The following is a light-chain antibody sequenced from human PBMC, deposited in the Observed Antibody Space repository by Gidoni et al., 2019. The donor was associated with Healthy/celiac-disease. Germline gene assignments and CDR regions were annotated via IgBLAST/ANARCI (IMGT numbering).Light chain of an antibody. J-gene: IGKJ3*01. V-gene: IGKV3-15*01. CDR1: QSVSSN. CDR2: GAS. CDR3: QQYNNWPQWT. Sequence: EIVMTQSPATLSVSPGERATLSCRASQSVSSNLAWYQQKPGQAPRLLIYGASTRATGIPARFSGSGSGTEFTLTISSLQSEDFAVYYCQQYNNWPQWTFXPXTKVDIK.